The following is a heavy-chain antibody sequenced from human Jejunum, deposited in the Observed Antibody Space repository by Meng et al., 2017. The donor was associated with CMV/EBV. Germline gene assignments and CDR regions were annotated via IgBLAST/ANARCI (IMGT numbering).Heavy chain of an antibody. CDR3: ASLWEGGY. V-gene: IGHV3-7*01. J-gene: IGHJ4*02. CDR2: IKQDESTR. D-gene: IGHD1-26*01. Sequence: SGAATGCTFGSYWMGWVRQAPGEGLEWMADIKQDESTRYYVASVKGRFTISRDNAKRSLFLQMNSLRVEDTSVYYCASLWEGGYWGQGTLVTVSS. CDR1: GCTFGSYW.